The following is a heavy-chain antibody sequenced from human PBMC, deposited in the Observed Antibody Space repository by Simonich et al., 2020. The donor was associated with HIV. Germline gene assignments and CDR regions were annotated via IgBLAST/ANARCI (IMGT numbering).Heavy chain of an antibody. CDR2: SSWNSGSI. Sequence: EVQLVESGGGLVQPGRSLRLSCAASGFTFDEYAMHWVRQAPEKCLEWFSGSSWNSGSIGYADSVKGRFTISRDNAKNSLYLQMNSLRAEDMALYYCAKDRYSSSSGSFDYWGQGTLVTVSS. CDR1: GFTFDEYA. D-gene: IGHD6-6*01. V-gene: IGHV3-9*03. CDR3: AKDRYSSSSGSFDY. J-gene: IGHJ4*02.